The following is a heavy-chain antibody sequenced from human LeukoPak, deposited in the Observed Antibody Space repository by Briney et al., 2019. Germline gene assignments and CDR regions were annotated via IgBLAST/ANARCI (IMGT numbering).Heavy chain of an antibody. D-gene: IGHD6-19*01. CDR3: ARDLKMGYSSGRYSWGTGSSNDY. CDR2: FDPEDGET. Sequence: ASVKVSCKVSGYTLTELSMHWVRQAPGEGLEWMGGFDPEDGETIYAQKLQGRVTMTTDTSTSTAYMEQRSLRSDDTAVYYCARDLKMGYSSGRYSWGTGSSNDYWGQGTLVTVSS. V-gene: IGHV1-24*01. CDR1: GYTLTELS. J-gene: IGHJ4*02.